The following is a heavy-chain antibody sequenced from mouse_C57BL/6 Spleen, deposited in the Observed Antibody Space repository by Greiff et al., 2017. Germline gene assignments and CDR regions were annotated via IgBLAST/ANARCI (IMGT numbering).Heavy chain of an antibody. CDR1: GFTFSDYY. J-gene: IGHJ4*01. CDR3: AREGNYDGGYARDY. Sequence: EVQRVESEGGLVQPGSSMKLSCTASGFTFSDYYMAWVRQVPEKGLEWVANINYDGSSTYYLDSLKSRFIISRDNAKNILYLQMSSLKSEDTATYYCAREGNYDGGYARDYWGQGTSVTVSS. CDR2: INYDGSST. V-gene: IGHV5-16*01. D-gene: IGHD2-4*01.